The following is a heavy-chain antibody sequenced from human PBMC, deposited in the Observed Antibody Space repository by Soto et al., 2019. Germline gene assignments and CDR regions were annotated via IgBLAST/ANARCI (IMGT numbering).Heavy chain of an antibody. CDR1: GGSISSSNW. J-gene: IGHJ5*02. CDR2: SYHSGST. Sequence: KASETLSLTCAVSGGSISSSNWWRWVRQPPGKGLEWIGESYHSGSTNYNPSLKSRVTISVDKSKNQFSLKLSSVTAADTAVYYCARARRDTYLPKAFDPWGQGTLVTVSS. V-gene: IGHV4-4*02. CDR3: ARARRDTYLPKAFDP. D-gene: IGHD2-2*01.